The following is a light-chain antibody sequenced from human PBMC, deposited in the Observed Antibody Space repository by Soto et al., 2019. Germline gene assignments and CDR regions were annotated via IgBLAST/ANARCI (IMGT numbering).Light chain of an antibody. V-gene: IGKV3-20*01. CDR3: QQYGSSPLT. Sequence: EIVLTQSPGTLSLPPGERATLSCRASQSVSNSYLAWYQQKPGQAPRLLIYGASSRATGIPDSFSGSGSGTDFTLTISRLEPEDSAVYYCQQYGSSPLTFGGGTKVDIK. J-gene: IGKJ4*01. CDR1: QSVSNSY. CDR2: GAS.